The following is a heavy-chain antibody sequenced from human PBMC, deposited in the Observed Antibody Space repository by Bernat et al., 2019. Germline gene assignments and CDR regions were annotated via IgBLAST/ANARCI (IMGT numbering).Heavy chain of an antibody. Sequence: QVQLVQSGAEVKKPGSSVKVSCKASGGTFSSYAISWVRQAPGQGLEWMGRIIPILGIANYAQKFQGRVTITADKSTSTAYMELSSLRSEDTAVYYCARVKLELSFEFHVFDYWGQGTLVTVSS. V-gene: IGHV1-69*04. J-gene: IGHJ4*02. D-gene: IGHD3-16*02. CDR1: GGTFSSYA. CDR3: ARVKLELSFEFHVFDY. CDR2: IIPILGIA.